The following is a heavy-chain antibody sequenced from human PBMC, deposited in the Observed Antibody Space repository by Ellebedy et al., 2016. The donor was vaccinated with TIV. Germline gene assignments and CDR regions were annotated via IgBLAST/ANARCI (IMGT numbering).Heavy chain of an antibody. CDR3: ARELSGDYFDY. CDR2: INPNSGGT. J-gene: IGHJ4*02. Sequence: ASVKVSCKASGHTFTGYFLHWVRQAPGQGLEWMGWINPNSGGTHYGQKFQGRVTMTRDMSISTAYMELSRLTSDDTAAYYCARELSGDYFDYWGQGTLLTVSS. V-gene: IGHV1-2*02. CDR1: GHTFTGYF. D-gene: IGHD3-16*02.